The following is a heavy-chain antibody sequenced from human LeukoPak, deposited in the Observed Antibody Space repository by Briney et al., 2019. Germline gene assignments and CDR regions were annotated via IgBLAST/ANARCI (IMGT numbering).Heavy chain of an antibody. CDR2: IYSGGST. CDR1: GFTVSSNY. CDR3: ARDLGYSGSY. V-gene: IGHV3-66*01. J-gene: IGHJ4*02. Sequence: GGSLRLSCAASGFTVSSNYMSWVRQAPGKGLEWVSIIYSGGSTYYADSVKGRFTISRDSSKNTLYLQMNSLRAEDTAVYYCARDLGYSGSYWGQGTLATVSS. D-gene: IGHD1-26*01.